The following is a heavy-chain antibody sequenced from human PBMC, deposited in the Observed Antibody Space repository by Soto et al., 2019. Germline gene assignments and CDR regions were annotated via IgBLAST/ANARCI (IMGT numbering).Heavy chain of an antibody. J-gene: IGHJ5*02. CDR1: GFTFSTYN. V-gene: IGHV3-48*01. CDR2: ISSTRSTI. Sequence: EVQLVESGGGLVQPGGSLRPSCAASGFTFSTYNMNWVRQAPGKGLEWVSYISSTRSTIYYADSVKGRFTISRDNAKNSLYLQMNSLRAEDTAVYYCARALWFGDLLYRNWFDPWGQGTLVTVSS. D-gene: IGHD3-10*01. CDR3: ARALWFGDLLYRNWFDP.